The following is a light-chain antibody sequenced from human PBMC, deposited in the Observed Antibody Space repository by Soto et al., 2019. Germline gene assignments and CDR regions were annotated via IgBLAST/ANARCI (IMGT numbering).Light chain of an antibody. Sequence: QAVLTQPPSVSGAPGQRVTIACTGTTSNIGAHYDVHWYQHIPGTAPKLLIYGYIHRPSGVPDRFSGSKSDTSASLAITGLQAEDEADYYCQSYDSSLSSYVSGPGTKLTVL. CDR2: GYI. J-gene: IGLJ1*01. CDR3: QSYDSSLSSYV. CDR1: TSNIGAHYD. V-gene: IGLV1-40*01.